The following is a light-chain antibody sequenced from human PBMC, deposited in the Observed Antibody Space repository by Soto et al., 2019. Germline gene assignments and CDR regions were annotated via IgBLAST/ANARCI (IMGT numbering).Light chain of an antibody. Sequence: EFVLTQSPGTLSLSPGERATLSCRASQTVRNNYLAWYQQKPGQAPRLLIYDASSRATGIPDRFSGSGSGTEFTLTISSLQPDDFATYYCQHFNSYPWTFGQGTKVDI. V-gene: IGKV3-20*01. CDR2: DAS. CDR1: QTVRNNY. CDR3: QHFNSYPWT. J-gene: IGKJ1*01.